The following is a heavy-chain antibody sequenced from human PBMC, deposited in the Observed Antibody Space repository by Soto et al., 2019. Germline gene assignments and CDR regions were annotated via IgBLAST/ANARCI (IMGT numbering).Heavy chain of an antibody. D-gene: IGHD1-26*01. Sequence: QVQLVESGGGVVQPGRSLRLSCAASGFTFSSYAMHWVRQAPGKGLEWVAVISYDGSNKYYADSVKGRFTISRDNSKNTLYLQMNRLRAEDTAVYYCARDTMAGGELPIDYWGQGTLVTVSS. CDR1: GFTFSSYA. CDR3: ARDTMAGGELPIDY. V-gene: IGHV3-30-3*01. CDR2: ISYDGSNK. J-gene: IGHJ4*02.